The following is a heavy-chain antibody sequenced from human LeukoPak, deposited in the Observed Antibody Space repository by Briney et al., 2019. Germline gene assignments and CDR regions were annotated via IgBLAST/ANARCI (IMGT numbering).Heavy chain of an antibody. J-gene: IGHJ5*02. V-gene: IGHV3-23*01. CDR2: ISGSGGST. CDR3: AKDMPGYCSSTSCSDP. CDR1: GFTFSSYA. D-gene: IGHD2-2*01. Sequence: PGGSLRLSCAASGFTFSSYAMSWVRQAPGKGLEWVSAISGSGGSTYYADSVKGRFTISRDNSKNSPYLQMNSLRTEDTALYYCAKDMPGYCSSTSCSDPWGQGTLVTVSS.